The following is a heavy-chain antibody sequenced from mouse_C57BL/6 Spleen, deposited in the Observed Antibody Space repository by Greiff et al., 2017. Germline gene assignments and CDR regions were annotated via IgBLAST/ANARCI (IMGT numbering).Heavy chain of an antibody. D-gene: IGHD2-1*01. CDR2: IYPGDGDT. CDR1: GYAFSSYW. CDR3: ARSIYYGNYSWFAY. Sequence: QVQLQQSGAELVKPGASVKISCKASGYAFSSYWMNWVKQRPGKGLEWIGQIYPGDGDTNYNGKFKGKATLTADKSSSTAYMQLSSLTSEYSAVYFWARSIYYGNYSWFAYWGQGTLVTVSA. J-gene: IGHJ3*01. V-gene: IGHV1-80*01.